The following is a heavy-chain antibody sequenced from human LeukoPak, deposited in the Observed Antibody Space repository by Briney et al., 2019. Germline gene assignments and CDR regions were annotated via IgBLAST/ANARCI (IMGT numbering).Heavy chain of an antibody. CDR3: ARGAVIVPAAPFDY. Sequence: GASVKVSCEASGYTFTSYCMHWVRQAPGQGLEWMGIIIPSGAGTSYPQKLQGRVTMTRDTSTNTVYMELNSLRSEDTAVYYCARGAVIVPAAPFDYWGQGTLVTVSS. CDR1: GYTFTSYC. V-gene: IGHV1-46*03. CDR2: IIPSGAGT. D-gene: IGHD2-2*01. J-gene: IGHJ4*02.